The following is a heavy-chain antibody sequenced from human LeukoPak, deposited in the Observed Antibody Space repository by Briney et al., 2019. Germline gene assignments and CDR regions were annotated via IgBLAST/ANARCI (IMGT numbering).Heavy chain of an antibody. V-gene: IGHV4-39*01. CDR3: ARYRPGRPMYYFDY. CDR1: GGSISSSSYY. Sequence: SETLSLTCTVSGGSISSSSYYWGWIRQPPGKGLEWFGSIYYSGSTYYNPSLKSRVTISVDTSKNQFSLKLSSVTAADTAVYYCARYRPGRPMYYFDYWGQGTLVTVSS. CDR2: IYYSGST. J-gene: IGHJ4*02.